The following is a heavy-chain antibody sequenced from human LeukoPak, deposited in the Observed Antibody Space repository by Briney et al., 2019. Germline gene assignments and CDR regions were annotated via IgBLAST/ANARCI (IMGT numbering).Heavy chain of an antibody. Sequence: GRSLRLSCAASGFTFSSYSMNWVRQAPGKGLEWVSSISSSSSYIYYADSVKGRFTVSRDNAKNSLYLQMNSLRAEDTAVYYCARDKEEELVPDYWGQGTLVTVSS. CDR2: ISSSSSYI. J-gene: IGHJ4*02. V-gene: IGHV3-21*01. D-gene: IGHD3-9*01. CDR3: ARDKEEELVPDY. CDR1: GFTFSSYS.